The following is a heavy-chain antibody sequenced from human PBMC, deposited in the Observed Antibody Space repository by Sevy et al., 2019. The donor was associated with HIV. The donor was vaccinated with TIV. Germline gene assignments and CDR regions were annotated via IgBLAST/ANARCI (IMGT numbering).Heavy chain of an antibody. Sequence: GGSLRLSCAAFGFTFSGAWMNWVRQAPGKGLEWVGRIRNNNEGGTVELAAPVQGRFSISRDDSRSMVYLQMNSLRIEDTAVYYCTTDWGSDYYYVRAFDVWGRWTMVTVSS. J-gene: IGHJ3*01. V-gene: IGHV3-15*01. CDR1: GFTFSGAW. CDR2: IRNNNEGGTV. D-gene: IGHD3-22*01. CDR3: TTDWGSDYYYVRAFDV.